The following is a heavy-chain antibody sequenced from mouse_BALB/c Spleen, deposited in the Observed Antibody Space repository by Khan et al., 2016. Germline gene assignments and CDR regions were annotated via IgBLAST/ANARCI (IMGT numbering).Heavy chain of an antibody. CDR2: IWGDGRT. Sequence: QVQLKQSGPGLVAPSQSLSITCTVSGFSLTSYGVSWVRQPPGKGLEWLGVIWGDGRTNYHSALISRLNIRKDNSKSEVFVKLNSLKTYETATYYCSKYLGVYYYAMDYWGQGTSVTVSS. CDR1: GFSLTSYG. D-gene: IGHD4-1*01. V-gene: IGHV2-3*01. J-gene: IGHJ4*01. CDR3: SKYLGVYYYAMDY.